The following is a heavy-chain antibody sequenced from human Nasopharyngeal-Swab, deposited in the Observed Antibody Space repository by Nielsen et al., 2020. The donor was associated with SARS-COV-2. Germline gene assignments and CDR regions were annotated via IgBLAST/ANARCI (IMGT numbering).Heavy chain of an antibody. CDR1: GFTDSSNY. Sequence: GESLKISCAASGFTDSSNYMSWVRQAPGKGLEWVSVIYSGGSTYYADSVKGRFTISRHNSKNTLYLQMNSLRAEDTAVYYCASIIQLWFAFDIWGQGTMVTVSS. J-gene: IGHJ3*02. D-gene: IGHD5-18*01. CDR2: IYSGGST. CDR3: ASIIQLWFAFDI. V-gene: IGHV3-53*04.